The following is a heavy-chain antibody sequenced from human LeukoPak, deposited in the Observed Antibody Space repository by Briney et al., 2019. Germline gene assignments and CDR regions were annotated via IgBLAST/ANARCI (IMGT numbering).Heavy chain of an antibody. D-gene: IGHD3-22*01. CDR1: GYTFTGYY. J-gene: IGHJ4*02. Sequence: ASVKVSCKASGYTFTGYYMHWVRQAPGQGLEWMGWISAYNGNTNYAQKLQGRVTMTTDTSTSTAYMELRSLRSDDTAVYYCARILSDSSGYLPLSGDYWGQGTLVTVSS. CDR3: ARILSDSSGYLPLSGDY. CDR2: ISAYNGNT. V-gene: IGHV1-18*04.